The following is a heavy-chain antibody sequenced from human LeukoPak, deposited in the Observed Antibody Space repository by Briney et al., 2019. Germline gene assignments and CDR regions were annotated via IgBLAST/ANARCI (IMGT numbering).Heavy chain of an antibody. CDR3: ALENYYDSGGFSKAFDY. CDR2: IEPKSGVT. J-gene: IGHJ4*02. CDR1: GYTFTAEF. D-gene: IGHD3-22*01. Sequence: ASVKVSCKASGYTFTAEFLHWLRQAPGQGLEWMGGIEPKSGVTVYGQKFRGRVTVTRDTSVSTAYMEVSRLSSDDTALYYCALENYYDSGGFSKAFDYWGQGTLVTVSS. V-gene: IGHV1-2*02.